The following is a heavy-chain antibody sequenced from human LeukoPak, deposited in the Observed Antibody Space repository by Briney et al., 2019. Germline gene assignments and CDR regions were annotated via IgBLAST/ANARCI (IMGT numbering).Heavy chain of an antibody. V-gene: IGHV1-18*01. CDR1: GYTFTSYG. J-gene: IGHJ5*02. CDR2: ISAYNGNT. D-gene: IGHD6-6*01. Sequence: GASVKVSCKASGYTFTSYGISWVRQAPGQGLEWMGWISAYNGNTNYAQKLQGRVTMTTDTSTSTAYMELRSLRSDDTAVYYCARDPNSSSSPGVLRNWFDPWGQGTLVTVSS. CDR3: ARDPNSSSSPGVLRNWFDP.